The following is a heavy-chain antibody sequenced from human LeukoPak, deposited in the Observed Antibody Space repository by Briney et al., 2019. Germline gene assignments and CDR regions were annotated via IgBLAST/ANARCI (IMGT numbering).Heavy chain of an antibody. J-gene: IGHJ3*02. CDR1: GFTFSSYG. V-gene: IGHV3-33*01. Sequence: GGSLRLSCAASGFTFSSYGMHWVRQAPGKGLEGVAVIWYDGSNKYYADSVKGRFTISRDNSKNTLYLQMNSLRAEDTAVYYCAREIAAAGFDAFDIWGQGTMVTVSS. CDR2: IWYDGSNK. D-gene: IGHD6-13*01. CDR3: AREIAAAGFDAFDI.